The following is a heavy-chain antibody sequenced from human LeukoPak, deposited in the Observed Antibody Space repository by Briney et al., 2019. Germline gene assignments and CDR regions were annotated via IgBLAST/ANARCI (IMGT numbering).Heavy chain of an antibody. Sequence: PGGSLRLSCAASGFTFSNYYMTWIRQAPGKGLEWVSYISRDGSDKYYVDSVKGRFTISRDNAKNSLYLQMNSLRAEDTSLYYCVIDQGSYEDHWGQGALVTVSS. CDR3: VIDQGSYEDH. CDR2: ISRDGSDK. J-gene: IGHJ4*02. D-gene: IGHD3-16*01. V-gene: IGHV3-7*01. CDR1: GFTFSNYY.